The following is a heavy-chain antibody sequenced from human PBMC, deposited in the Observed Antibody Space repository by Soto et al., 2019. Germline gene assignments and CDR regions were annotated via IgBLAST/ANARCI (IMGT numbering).Heavy chain of an antibody. V-gene: IGHV4-38-2*01. D-gene: IGHD6-19*01. CDR2: IDHSGST. Sequence: PSETLSLTCAVSGFSISSCYYWGLIRQPPGKVLEWIGNIDHSGSTYYNPSLKSRVTISVDTSKNQFSLKLTSVTADDAAVYYSARGRLWLSRSNWFDPWGQGTLVTVSS. J-gene: IGHJ5*02. CDR3: ARGRLWLSRSNWFDP. CDR1: GFSISSCYY.